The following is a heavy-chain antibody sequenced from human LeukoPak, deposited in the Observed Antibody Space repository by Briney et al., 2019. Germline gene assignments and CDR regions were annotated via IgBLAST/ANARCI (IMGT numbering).Heavy chain of an antibody. CDR2: IYTSGST. Sequence: SETLSLTCTVSGGSISSYYWSWIRQPAGKGLEWIGRIYTSGSTNYNPSLKSRVTMSVDTSKNQFSLKLSSVTAADTAVYYCARDGVQLAKAVYFDYWGQGTLVTVSS. CDR3: ARDGVQLAKAVYFDY. V-gene: IGHV4-4*07. CDR1: GGSISSYY. J-gene: IGHJ4*02. D-gene: IGHD5-18*01.